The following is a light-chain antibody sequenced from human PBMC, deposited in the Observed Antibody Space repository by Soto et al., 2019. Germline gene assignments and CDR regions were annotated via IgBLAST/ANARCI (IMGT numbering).Light chain of an antibody. V-gene: IGKV1-5*03. CDR2: KAS. CDR3: QQYNTYSWT. Sequence: DIQMTQSPSTLSGSVGDRVTITCRASQTISSWLAWNQQKPGKAPKLLIYKASTLKSGVPSRFSGSGSGTEFTLTISSLQPDDFATYYCQQYNTYSWTFGQGTKVDIK. J-gene: IGKJ1*01. CDR1: QTISSW.